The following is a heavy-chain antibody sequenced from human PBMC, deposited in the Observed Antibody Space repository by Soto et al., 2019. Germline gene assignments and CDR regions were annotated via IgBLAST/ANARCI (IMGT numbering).Heavy chain of an antibody. CDR2: ITGSSGST. Sequence: EVPLLESGGGLVQPGGSLRLSCAASEFTFSSYAMYWVRQAPGKGLEWVSTITGSSGSTYYADSVKGRFTISRDNXXNTLYLQMNSLRAEDTAIYDCAKASSNNWRDYFDQWGQGTLVTGSS. D-gene: IGHD1-1*01. CDR3: AKASSNNWRDYFDQ. J-gene: IGHJ4*02. CDR1: EFTFSSYA. V-gene: IGHV3-23*01.